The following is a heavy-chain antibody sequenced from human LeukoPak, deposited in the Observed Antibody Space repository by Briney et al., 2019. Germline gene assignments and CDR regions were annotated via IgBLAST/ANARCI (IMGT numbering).Heavy chain of an antibody. CDR2: IYSGGTT. CDR3: ARDDSVMAYYFDL. Sequence: GGSLRLSCAASGFTVSTNCMTWVRHAPGKGLEWVSTIYSGGTTYYDDSVMGRFTISRHNSRNTLYLQMNSLRAEDTAVYYCARDDSVMAYYFDLWGQGTLVTVSS. V-gene: IGHV3-53*04. CDR1: GFTVSTNC. D-gene: IGHD5-18*01. J-gene: IGHJ4*02.